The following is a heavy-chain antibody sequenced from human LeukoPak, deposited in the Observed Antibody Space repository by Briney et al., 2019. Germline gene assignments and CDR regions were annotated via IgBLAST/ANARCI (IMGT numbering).Heavy chain of an antibody. V-gene: IGHV3-15*01. J-gene: IGHJ4*02. Sequence: PGGSLRLSCAASGFTFSNAWMSWVRQAPGKGLEWVGRIKSKTDGGTTDYAAPVEGRFTISRDDSKNTLYLQMNSLKTEDTAVYYCTTDPRVVPSDYWGQGTLVTVSS. CDR1: GFTFSNAW. CDR2: IKSKTDGGTT. D-gene: IGHD3-3*01. CDR3: TTDPRVVPSDY.